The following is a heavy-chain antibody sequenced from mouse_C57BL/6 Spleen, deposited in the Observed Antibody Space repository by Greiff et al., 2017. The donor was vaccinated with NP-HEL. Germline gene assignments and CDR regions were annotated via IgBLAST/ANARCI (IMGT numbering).Heavy chain of an antibody. CDR3: ARGWGDY. V-gene: IGHV3-6*01. D-gene: IGHD1-1*02. CDR2: ISYDGSN. CDR1: GYSITSGYY. J-gene: IGHJ4*01. Sequence: EVKLVESGPGLVKPSQSLSLTCSVTGYSITSGYYWNWIRQFPGNKLEWMGYISYDGSNNSNPSLKNRISITRDTSKNQFFLKLNSVTTEDTATYYCARGWGDYWGQGTSVTVSS.